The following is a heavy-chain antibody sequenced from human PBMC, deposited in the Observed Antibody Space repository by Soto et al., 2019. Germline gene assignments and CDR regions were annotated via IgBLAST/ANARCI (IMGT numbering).Heavy chain of an antibody. Sequence: GGSLRLSCAASGFTFSSYSMNWVRQAPGKGLEWVSSISSSSSYIYYADSVKGRFAISRDNAKNSLYLQMNSLRAEDTAVYYCASIAAAVGYYYYCGMDVWGQGTTVTVSS. D-gene: IGHD6-13*01. CDR2: ISSSSSYI. CDR3: ASIAAAVGYYYYCGMDV. V-gene: IGHV3-21*01. J-gene: IGHJ6*02. CDR1: GFTFSSYS.